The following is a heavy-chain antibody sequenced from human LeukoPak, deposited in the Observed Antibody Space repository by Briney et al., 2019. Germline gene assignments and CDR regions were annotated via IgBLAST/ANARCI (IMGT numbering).Heavy chain of an antibody. D-gene: IGHD6-19*01. V-gene: IGHV4-34*01. J-gene: IGHJ4*02. CDR2: INHSGST. CDR1: GGSFSGYY. CDR3: ARGKYSSGWYYKGYFDY. Sequence: SETLSLTYAVYGGSFSGYYWSWIRQPPGKGLEWIGEINHSGSTNYNPSLKSRVTISVDTSKNQFSLKLSSVTAADTAVYYCARGKYSSGWYYKGYFDYWGQGTLVTVSS.